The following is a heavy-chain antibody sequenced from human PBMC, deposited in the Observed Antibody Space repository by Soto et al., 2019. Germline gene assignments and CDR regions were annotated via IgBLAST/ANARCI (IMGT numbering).Heavy chain of an antibody. J-gene: IGHJ5*02. Sequence: PGASLKISCKGSGYSFTTYWITWVRQMPGKGLEWMGRIDPSDSHTKYSPSFPGHVTISTDKSINTAYLQWSSLKASDTAIYYCARALSIDGDWFDPWGQGTLVTVSS. CDR3: ARALSIDGDWFDP. D-gene: IGHD1-26*01. V-gene: IGHV5-10-1*01. CDR1: GYSFTTYW. CDR2: IDPSDSHT.